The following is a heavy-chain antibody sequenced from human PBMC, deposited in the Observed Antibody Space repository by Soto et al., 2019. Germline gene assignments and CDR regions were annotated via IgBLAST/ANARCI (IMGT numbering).Heavy chain of an antibody. Sequence: SETLSLTCTVSGGSISSSSYYWGWIRQPPGKGLEWIESIYYRASTYYNPSLKSRVTISVDTSKNQFSLKLSSVTAADTAVYYCARGWGRIFDYWGQETRVTV. D-gene: IGHD7-27*01. CDR2: IYYRAST. J-gene: IGHJ4*02. V-gene: IGHV4-39*07. CDR3: ARGWGRIFDY. CDR1: GGSISSSSYY.